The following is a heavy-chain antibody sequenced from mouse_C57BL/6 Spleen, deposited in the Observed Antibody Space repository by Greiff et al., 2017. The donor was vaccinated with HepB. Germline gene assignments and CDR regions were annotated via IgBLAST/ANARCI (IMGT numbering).Heavy chain of an antibody. D-gene: IGHD3-1*01. CDR2: IDPSDSYT. CDR1: GYTFTSYW. CDR3: ARKGGYGGYFDV. V-gene: IGHV1-69*01. Sequence: QVQLQQPGAELVMPGASVKLSCKASGYTFTSYWMHWVKQRPGQGLEWIGEIDPSDSYTNYNQKFKGKSTLTVDKSSSTAYMQLSSLTSEDSAVYYCARKGGYGGYFDVWGTGTTVTVSS. J-gene: IGHJ1*03.